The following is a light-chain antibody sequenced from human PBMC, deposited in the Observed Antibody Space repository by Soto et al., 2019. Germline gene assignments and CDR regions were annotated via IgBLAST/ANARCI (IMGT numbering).Light chain of an antibody. J-gene: IGKJ4*01. CDR1: HRVGTD. V-gene: IGKV3D-15*01. CDR2: DIF. CDR3: QQYNSWPLT. Sequence: EIVITQSPATLPVSPGKRATLSCRAGHRVGTDLAWYHHKPGQAPRLVIYDIFTRATGVPTRISGSGSGTEFTLTISSLQSEDFAVYYCQQYNSWPLTFGGGTKVEIK.